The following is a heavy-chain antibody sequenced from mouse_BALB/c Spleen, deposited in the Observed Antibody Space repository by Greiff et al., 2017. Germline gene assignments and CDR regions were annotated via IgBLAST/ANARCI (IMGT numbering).Heavy chain of an antibody. D-gene: IGHD3-2*01. J-gene: IGHJ3*01. Sequence: QVQLQQSGAELMKPGASVKISCKATGYTFSSYWIEWVKQRPGHGLEWIGEILPGSGSTNYNEKFKGKATFTADTSSNKAYMQLSSLTSEDSAVYYCARRRQLGLRTFAYWGQGTLVTVSA. CDR1: GYTFSSYW. CDR3: ARRRQLGLRTFAY. V-gene: IGHV1-9*01. CDR2: ILPGSGST.